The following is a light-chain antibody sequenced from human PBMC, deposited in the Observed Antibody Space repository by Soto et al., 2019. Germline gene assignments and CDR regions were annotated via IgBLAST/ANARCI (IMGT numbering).Light chain of an antibody. Sequence: QSALTQPPSVSAAPGQKVTISCSGSSSNIGNNYVSWYQQVPGTAPKLLIYDNNKRPSGNPDRFSGSKSGTSATLGISGLQTGDEADYYCGTWDSSLSVHVFGTGTKVTV. CDR3: GTWDSSLSVHV. CDR1: SSNIGNNY. V-gene: IGLV1-51*01. J-gene: IGLJ1*01. CDR2: DNN.